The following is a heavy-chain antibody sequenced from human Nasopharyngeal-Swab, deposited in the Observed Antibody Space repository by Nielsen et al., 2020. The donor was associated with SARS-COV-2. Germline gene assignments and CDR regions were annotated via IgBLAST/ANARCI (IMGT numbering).Heavy chain of an antibody. CDR1: GFTFSSYS. CDR3: ASDFYGDYSDY. D-gene: IGHD4-17*01. Sequence: GGSPRLSCAASGFTFSSYSMNWVRQAPGKGLEWVSSISSSSSYIYYADSVKGRFTISRDNAKNSLYLQMNSLRAEDTAVYYCASDFYGDYSDYWGQGTLVTVSS. J-gene: IGHJ4*02. CDR2: ISSSSSYI. V-gene: IGHV3-21*01.